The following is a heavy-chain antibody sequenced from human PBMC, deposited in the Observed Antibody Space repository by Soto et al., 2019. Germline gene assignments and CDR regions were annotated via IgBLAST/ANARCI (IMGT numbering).Heavy chain of an antibody. CDR3: SRDKDDYVWGSYRYQTPSDY. CDR1: GFTFSSYS. J-gene: IGHJ4*02. D-gene: IGHD3-16*02. V-gene: IGHV3-21*01. CDR2: ISSSSSYI. Sequence: GGSLRLSCAACGFTFSSYSINWVRQAPWKGLEWVSSISSSSSYIYYADSVKGRFTISRDNAKNSLYLQMNSLRAEDTAVYYCSRDKDDYVWGSYRYQTPSDYWGQGTLVAFCS.